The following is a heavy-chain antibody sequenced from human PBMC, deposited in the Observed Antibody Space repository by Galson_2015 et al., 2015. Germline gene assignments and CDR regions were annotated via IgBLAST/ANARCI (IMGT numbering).Heavy chain of an antibody. V-gene: IGHV3-9*01. CDR3: IKDQVRYNYWYFEL. CDR2: IDWNTNNI. CDR1: GFKFDDYA. Sequence: SLRLSCAASGFKFDDYAMHWVRQAPGKGLEWISSIDWNTNNIAYADPVKGRFTISRDNAKNSLYLQMNSLRPEDTALYYCIKDQVRYNYWYFELWGRGTLVTVSS. J-gene: IGHJ2*01. D-gene: IGHD5-18*01.